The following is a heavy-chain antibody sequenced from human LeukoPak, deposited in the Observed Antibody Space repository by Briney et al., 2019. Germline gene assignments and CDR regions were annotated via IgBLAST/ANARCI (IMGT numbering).Heavy chain of an antibody. D-gene: IGHD4-23*01. J-gene: IGHJ4*02. CDR1: RFIFSNYA. V-gene: IGHV3-23*01. CDR3: ARDTYSRWQTDY. Sequence: GGSLRLSCAASRFIFSNYAMSWVRQAPGKGLEWVSTIGGDGGDTHYADSVKGRFTISRDNSKNTLFLQMNSLRAEDTAVYYCARDTYSRWQTDYWGQGTLVTVSS. CDR2: IGGDGGDT.